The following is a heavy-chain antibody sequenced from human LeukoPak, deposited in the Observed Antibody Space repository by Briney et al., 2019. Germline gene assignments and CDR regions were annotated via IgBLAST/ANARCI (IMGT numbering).Heavy chain of an antibody. Sequence: SSETLSLTCTVSGGSISSSSYYWGWIRQPPGKGLEWIGSIYYSGSTYYNPSLKSRVTISVDTSKNQFSLKLSSVTAADTAVYYCARPIWRGYSSGWFIWGQGTMVTVSS. J-gene: IGHJ3*02. D-gene: IGHD6-19*01. CDR2: IYYSGST. V-gene: IGHV4-39*07. CDR1: GGSISSSSYY. CDR3: ARPIWRGYSSGWFI.